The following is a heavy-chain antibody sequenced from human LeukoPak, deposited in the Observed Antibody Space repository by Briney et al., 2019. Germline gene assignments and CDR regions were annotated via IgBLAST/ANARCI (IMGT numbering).Heavy chain of an antibody. CDR1: GGTFSSYA. D-gene: IGHD4-17*01. J-gene: IGHJ6*03. Sequence: SVKVSCKASGGTFSSYAISWVRQAPGQGLEWMGGIIPIFGTANYAQKFQGRVTITTDESTSTAYMELSSLRSEDTAVYYCARGYGDYVDYYFMDVWGKGTTVTVSS. CDR3: ARGYGDYVDYYFMDV. CDR2: IIPIFGTA. V-gene: IGHV1-69*05.